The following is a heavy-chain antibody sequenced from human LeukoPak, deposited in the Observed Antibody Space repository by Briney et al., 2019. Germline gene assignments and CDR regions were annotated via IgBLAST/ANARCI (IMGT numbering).Heavy chain of an antibody. J-gene: IGHJ4*02. Sequence: PGGSLRLSCAASGFTFSSYAMSWVRQAPRKGLEWVSAISGSGGSTYSADSVKGRFTISRDNSKNTLFLQMNSLRAEDTAVYYCAKGDGYSYGYDTESIDYWGQGTLVTVSS. CDR2: ISGSGGST. V-gene: IGHV3-23*01. D-gene: IGHD5-18*01. CDR3: AKGDGYSYGYDTESIDY. CDR1: GFTFSSYA.